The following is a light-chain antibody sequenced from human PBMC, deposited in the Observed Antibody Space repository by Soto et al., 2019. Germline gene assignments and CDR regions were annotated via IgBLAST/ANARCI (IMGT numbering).Light chain of an antibody. V-gene: IGKV3-15*01. Sequence: EIVMTQSPATLSVSPGQRVTLSCRASQSVGTSIAWYQQKPGQAPRLLIYGASTRYTGVPARFSGSGSGTAFTLTIISLQSEDFANYYCQQYYNWPPFTFGQGTKLEIK. CDR3: QQYYNWPPFT. J-gene: IGKJ2*01. CDR2: GAS. CDR1: QSVGTS.